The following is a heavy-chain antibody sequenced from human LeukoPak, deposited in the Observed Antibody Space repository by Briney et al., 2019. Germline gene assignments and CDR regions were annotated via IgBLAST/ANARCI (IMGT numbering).Heavy chain of an antibody. Sequence: GGSLRLSCAASGFTFSSYGMHWVRQAPGKGLEWVAFIRYDGSNKYYADSVKGRFTISRDNSKNTLYLQMNSLRAEDTAVYYCARDLYILWFGELSDYFDYWGQGTLVTASS. CDR1: GFTFSSYG. CDR2: IRYDGSNK. CDR3: ARDLYILWFGELSDYFDY. V-gene: IGHV3-30*02. D-gene: IGHD3-10*01. J-gene: IGHJ4*02.